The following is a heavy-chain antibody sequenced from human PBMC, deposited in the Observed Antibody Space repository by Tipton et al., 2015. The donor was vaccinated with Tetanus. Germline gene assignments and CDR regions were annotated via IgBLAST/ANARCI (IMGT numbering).Heavy chain of an antibody. V-gene: IGHV3-9*01. CDR3: AKDSTDSNSWYGRSIRGDAHLDY. CDR1: GFTFDDYA. CDR2: ISWNGGNI. J-gene: IGHJ4*02. Sequence: SLRLSCAASGFTFDDYAMHWVRQAPGKGLEWVSAISWNGGNIDYADSVKGRFTISRDNAKNSLYLQMNSLRAEDTALYYCAKDSTDSNSWYGRSIRGDAHLDYWGQGTLVTVSS. D-gene: IGHD6-13*01.